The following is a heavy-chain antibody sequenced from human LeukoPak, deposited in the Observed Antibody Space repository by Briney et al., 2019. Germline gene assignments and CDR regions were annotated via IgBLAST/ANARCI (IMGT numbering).Heavy chain of an antibody. J-gene: IGHJ4*02. D-gene: IGHD6-13*01. CDR1: GYTFTGYY. CDR3: ARDSRPIFEWQQLGGDY. Sequence: ASVKVSCKASGYTFTGYYMHWVRQAPGQGLEWMGWINPNSGGTNYAQKFQGRVTMTRDTSISTAYMELSRLRSDDTAVYYCARDSRPIFEWQQLGGDYWGQGTLVTVPS. CDR2: INPNSGGT. V-gene: IGHV1-2*02.